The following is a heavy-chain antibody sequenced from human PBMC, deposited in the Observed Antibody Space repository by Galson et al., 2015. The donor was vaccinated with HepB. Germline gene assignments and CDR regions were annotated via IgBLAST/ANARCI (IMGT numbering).Heavy chain of an antibody. V-gene: IGHV4-59*01. CDR2: ISYSGST. CDR3: ARLDRYFDWPAV. CDR1: GGSISSYY. D-gene: IGHD3-9*01. Sequence: SETLSLTCTVSGGSISSYYWNWIRQPPGKGLEWIGYISYSGSTNYNPSLKSRVTISVDTFKNHFSLKLSSVTAADTAVYYCARLDRYFDWPAVWGQGTLVTVSS. J-gene: IGHJ4*02.